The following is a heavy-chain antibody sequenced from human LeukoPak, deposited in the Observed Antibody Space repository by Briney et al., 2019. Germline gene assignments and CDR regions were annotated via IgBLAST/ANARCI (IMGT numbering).Heavy chain of an antibody. CDR3: ASQRDIVATGTFDY. CDR2: INWNGGST. CDR1: GFTFSSYE. D-gene: IGHD5-12*01. J-gene: IGHJ4*02. V-gene: IGHV3-20*04. Sequence: PGGSLRLSCAASGFTFSSYEMNWVRQAPGKGLEWVSGINWNGGSTGYANSVKGRFTISRDNAKNSLYLQMNSLRAEDTAVYYCASQRDIVATGTFDYWGQGTLVTVSS.